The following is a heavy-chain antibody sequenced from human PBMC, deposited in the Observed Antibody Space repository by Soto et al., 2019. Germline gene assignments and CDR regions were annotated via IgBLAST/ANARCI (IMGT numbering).Heavy chain of an antibody. V-gene: IGHV3-49*03. CDR1: GFTFGDYA. CDR2: IRSKAYGGTT. Sequence: GGSLRLSCTASGFTFGDYAMSWFRQAPGKGLEWVGFIRSKAYGGTTEYAASVKGRFTISRDDSKSIAYLQMNSLKTEDTAVDYCTRGLGYCSVGSCLDHDAFDIWGQGKMVTVSS. CDR3: TRGLGYCSVGSCLDHDAFDI. D-gene: IGHD2-15*01. J-gene: IGHJ3*02.